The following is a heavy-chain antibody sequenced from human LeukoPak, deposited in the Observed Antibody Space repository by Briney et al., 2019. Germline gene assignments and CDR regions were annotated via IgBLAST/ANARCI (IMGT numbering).Heavy chain of an antibody. CDR3: ARTSSGYYYPIDY. CDR2: INPNSGGT. CDR1: GYTFTGYY. Sequence: ASVKVSCKASGYTFTGYYMHWVRRAPGQGLEWMGWINPNSGGTNYAQKFQGRVTMTRDTSISTAYMELSRLRSDDTAVYYCARTSSGYYYPIDYWGQGTLVTVSS. D-gene: IGHD3-22*01. J-gene: IGHJ4*02. V-gene: IGHV1-2*02.